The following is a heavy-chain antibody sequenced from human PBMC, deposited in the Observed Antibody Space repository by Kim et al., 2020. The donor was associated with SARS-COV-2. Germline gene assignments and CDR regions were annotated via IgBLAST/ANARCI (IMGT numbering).Heavy chain of an antibody. J-gene: IGHJ5*02. D-gene: IGHD6-13*01. Sequence: VKDRFTITRDNAENALYVQMNSLRAEDTAVYYCARVMYRSSWYGNNWFDPWGQGTLVTVSS. V-gene: IGHV3-11*04. CDR3: ARVMYRSSWYGNNWFDP.